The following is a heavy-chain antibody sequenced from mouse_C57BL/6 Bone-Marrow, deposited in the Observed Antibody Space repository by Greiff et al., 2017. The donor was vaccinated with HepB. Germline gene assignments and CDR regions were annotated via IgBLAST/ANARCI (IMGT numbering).Heavy chain of an antibody. Sequence: VKLMESGPGILQSSQTLSLTCSFSGFSLSTSGMGVSWIRQPSGKGLEWLAHIYWDDDKRYNPSLKSRLTISKDTSRNQVFLKITSVDTADTATYYCARRGGDYYGSRLWYFDVWGTGTTVTVSS. D-gene: IGHD1-1*01. CDR3: ARRGGDYYGSRLWYFDV. J-gene: IGHJ1*03. V-gene: IGHV8-12*01. CDR1: GFSLSTSGMG. CDR2: IYWDDDK.